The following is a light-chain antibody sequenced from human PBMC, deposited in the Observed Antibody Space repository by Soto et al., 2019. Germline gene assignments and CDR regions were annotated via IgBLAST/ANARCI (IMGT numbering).Light chain of an antibody. CDR3: QQYDNWPLA. CDR2: GAS. V-gene: IGKV3-15*01. CDR1: QTVTTN. Sequence: EIVLTQSPGTLSVSPGERASLSFRASQTVTTNLAWYQQKPGQAPRLLVYGASTRATGVPARFIGTGSGTEFTLTITSPQSEDVAVYYCQQYDNWPLAFGQGTKVDIK. J-gene: IGKJ1*01.